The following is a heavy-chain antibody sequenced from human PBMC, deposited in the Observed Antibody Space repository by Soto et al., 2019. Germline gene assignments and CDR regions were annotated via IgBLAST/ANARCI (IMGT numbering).Heavy chain of an antibody. CDR1: GFTFRNYN. CDR2: ISTGGAYM. J-gene: IGHJ4*02. Sequence: EVQLVESGGGLVKAGGSLRLFCTASGFTFRNYNMNWVRQAPGKGLEWVSSISTGGAYMFYADSVNGRFTISIDNAQNSLFLQIDRPRAEDTAVDYCARDIASPGGDYFGSWGQGTLVTVSS. D-gene: IGHD2-21*01. CDR3: ARDIASPGGDYFGS. V-gene: IGHV3-21*06.